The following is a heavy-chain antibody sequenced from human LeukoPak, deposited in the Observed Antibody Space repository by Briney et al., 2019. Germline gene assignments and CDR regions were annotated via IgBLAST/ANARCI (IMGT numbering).Heavy chain of an antibody. CDR1: GYTFTGYY. V-gene: IGHV1-2*02. CDR3: ARWPPCSGGSCYSHYYYYYYMDV. Sequence: GASVKVSCKASGYTFTGYYMHWVRQAPGQGLEWMGWINPNSGGTNYAQKFQGRVTMTRDTSISTAYMELSRLRSDDTAVYYCARWPPCSGGSCYSHYYYYYYMDVWGKGTTVTVSS. D-gene: IGHD2-15*01. CDR2: INPNSGGT. J-gene: IGHJ6*03.